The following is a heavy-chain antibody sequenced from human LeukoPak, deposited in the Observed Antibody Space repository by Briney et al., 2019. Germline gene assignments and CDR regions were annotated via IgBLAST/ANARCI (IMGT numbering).Heavy chain of an antibody. CDR3: ARDRLRYFSRAHRWFDP. J-gene: IGHJ5*02. D-gene: IGHD3-9*01. CDR1: GGTFSSYA. CDR2: IIPIFGTA. V-gene: IGHV1-69*05. Sequence: ASVKVSCKASGGTFSSYAISWVRQAPGQGLEWMGGIIPIFGTANYAQKFQGRVTITTDESTSTAYMELSSLRSEDTAVYYCARDRLRYFSRAHRWFDPWGQGTLVTVSS.